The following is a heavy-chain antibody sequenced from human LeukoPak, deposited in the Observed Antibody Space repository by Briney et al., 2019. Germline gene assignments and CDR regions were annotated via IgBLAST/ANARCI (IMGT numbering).Heavy chain of an antibody. CDR2: INPNSGGT. V-gene: IGHV1-2*04. CDR1: GYTFTGYY. Sequence: GASVKVSCKASGYTFTGYYMHWVRQAPGQGLEWMGWINPNSGGTNYAQKFQGWVTMTRDTSISTAYMELSRLRSDDTAVYYCARHMAYGGRPDPRNYDPRVGDDAFDIWGQGTMVTVSS. CDR3: ARHMAYGGRPDPRNYDPRVGDDAFDI. J-gene: IGHJ3*02. D-gene: IGHD3-3*01.